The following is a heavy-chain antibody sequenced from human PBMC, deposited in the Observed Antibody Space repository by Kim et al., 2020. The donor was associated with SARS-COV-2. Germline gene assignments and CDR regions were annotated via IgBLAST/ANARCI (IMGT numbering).Heavy chain of an antibody. D-gene: IGHD6-19*01. CDR3: ARDTTDSSDGMDV. V-gene: IGHV4-34*01. Sequence: YTPTLKSRITISVDTSKNQFSLKLGSVTAADTAVYYCARDTTDSSDGMDVGGQGTTVTVSS. J-gene: IGHJ6*02.